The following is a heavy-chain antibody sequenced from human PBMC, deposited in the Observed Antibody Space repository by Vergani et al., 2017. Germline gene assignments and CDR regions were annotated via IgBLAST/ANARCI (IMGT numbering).Heavy chain of an antibody. V-gene: IGHV3-7*01. CDR2: IMPDGSAT. CDR1: GFTFSDSW. D-gene: IGHD6-6*01. J-gene: IGHJ3*01. Sequence: EVLLVESGGGLVQPGESLRLSCTASGFTFSDSWMTWVRQVPGKGLEWVANIMPDGSATMYADSLRGRFSISRDNAKNSLHLHMSSLRVEETAVYFCAKSGFVGAFEAWGRGTMVAVSS. CDR3: AKSGFVGAFEA.